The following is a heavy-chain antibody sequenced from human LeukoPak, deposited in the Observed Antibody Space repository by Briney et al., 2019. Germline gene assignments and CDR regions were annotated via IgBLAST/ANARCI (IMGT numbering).Heavy chain of an antibody. CDR1: GDSIISDVYY. CDR2: IGTSGGT. V-gene: IGHV4-61*02. D-gene: IGHD1-1*01. CDR3: ARWNREIRWYDP. J-gene: IGHJ5*02. Sequence: SETLSLTCTLSGDSIISDVYYWSWLRQPAGTGLEWIRRIGTSGGTNYNPSLKSRLTISLDTSKNEFSLTVSSVTAADTAVYYCARWNREIRWYDPWGQGTLVTVSS.